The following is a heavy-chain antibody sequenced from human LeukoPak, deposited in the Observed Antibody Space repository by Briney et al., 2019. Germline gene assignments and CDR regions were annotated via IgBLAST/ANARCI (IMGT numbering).Heavy chain of an antibody. J-gene: IGHJ4*02. CDR1: GFTFSDYY. CDR2: ISSSGSVR. D-gene: IGHD5-18*01. CDR3: ARGFQYSYGPRGGHY. Sequence: GGSLRLSCAASGFTFSDYYMSWIRQAPGKGLEWVSYISSSGSVRYYADSVKGRLTISRDNAKNSLYPQMNSLSAEDTAVYYCARGFQYSYGPRGGHYWGQGTLVTVSS. V-gene: IGHV3-11*01.